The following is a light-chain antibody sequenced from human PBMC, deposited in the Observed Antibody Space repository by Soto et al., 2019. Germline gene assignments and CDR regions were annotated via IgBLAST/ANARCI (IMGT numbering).Light chain of an antibody. CDR1: PSVSSY. CDR2: DAS. J-gene: IGKJ1*01. Sequence: EIVLTQSPATLSLSPGDKATLSCRASPSVSSYLAWYQQKPGQAPRLLMYDASIRATGIPARFSGTGSERDFTLTITSLEHEDFAVYYCQQRSNWPWTFGQGTKVEIK. CDR3: QQRSNWPWT. V-gene: IGKV3-11*02.